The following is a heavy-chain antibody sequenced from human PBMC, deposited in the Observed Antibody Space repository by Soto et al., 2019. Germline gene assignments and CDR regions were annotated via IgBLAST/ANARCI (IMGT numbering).Heavy chain of an antibody. CDR1: GLPFSSYS. D-gene: IGHD3-10*01. V-gene: IGHV3-21*01. CDR2: ISSSSSYI. CDR3: ARAAVLKYYYGSGP. Sequence: PGGSLRLSCAASGLPFSSYSMNWVRQAPGKGLEWVSSISSSSSYIYYADSVKGRFTISRDNAKNSLYLQMNSLRAEDTAVYYCARAAVLKYYYGSGPWGQGTLVTVSS. J-gene: IGHJ5*02.